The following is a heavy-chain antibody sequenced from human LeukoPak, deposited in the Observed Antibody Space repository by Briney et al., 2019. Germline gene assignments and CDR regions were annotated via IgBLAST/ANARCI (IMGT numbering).Heavy chain of an antibody. D-gene: IGHD3-10*01. CDR2: IYYSGST. Sequence: SETLSLTCTVSGGSISSSSYYWGRIRQPPGKGLEWIGSIYYSGSTYYNPSLKSRVTISVDTSKNQFSLKLSSVTAADTAVHYCARDNLYGSGSYYPSGIDYWGQGTLVTVSS. CDR3: ARDNLYGSGSYYPSGIDY. V-gene: IGHV4-39*07. J-gene: IGHJ4*02. CDR1: GGSISSSSYY.